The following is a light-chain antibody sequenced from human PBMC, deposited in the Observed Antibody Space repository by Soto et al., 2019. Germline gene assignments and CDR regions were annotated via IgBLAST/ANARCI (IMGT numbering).Light chain of an antibody. CDR2: EGS. J-gene: IGLJ1*01. CDR1: NNDVGSYNL. V-gene: IGLV2-23*01. Sequence: QSALTQPASVSGSPGQSITISCTGTNNDVGSYNLVSWYQQHPGKAPKVMIYEGSKRPSGVSNRFSGSKSGNTASLTISGLQAEYESDYYFCSYAGSGTFVFGAGTKLTVL. CDR3: CSYAGSGTFV.